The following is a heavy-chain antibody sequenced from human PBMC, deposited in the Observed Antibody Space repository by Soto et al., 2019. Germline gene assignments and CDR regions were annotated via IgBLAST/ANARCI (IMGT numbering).Heavy chain of an antibody. V-gene: IGHV3-30*03. D-gene: IGHD1-26*01. Sequence: VQLVESGGGLVQPGGSLRLSCAASGFTFSSYGMHWVRLAPGKGLEWVAVISYDGSNKYYADSVKGRFTISRDNSKNTLYLQMNSLRAEDTTVYYCARGAVGAYFDYWGQGTLVTVSS. J-gene: IGHJ4*02. CDR3: ARGAVGAYFDY. CDR1: GFTFSSYG. CDR2: ISYDGSNK.